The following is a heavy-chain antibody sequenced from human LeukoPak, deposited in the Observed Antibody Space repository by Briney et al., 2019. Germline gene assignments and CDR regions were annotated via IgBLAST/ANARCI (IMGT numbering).Heavy chain of an antibody. CDR2: IYYSGST. D-gene: IGHD6-19*01. CDR3: AREGQWLAHFDY. J-gene: IGHJ4*02. CDR1: GGSISSYY. V-gene: IGHV4-59*01. Sequence: SETLSLTCTVSGGSISSYYWSWIRQPPGKGLEWIGYIYYSGSTNYNPSLKSRVTISVDTSKSQFSLKLSSVTAADTAVYYCAREGQWLAHFDYWGQGTLVTVSS.